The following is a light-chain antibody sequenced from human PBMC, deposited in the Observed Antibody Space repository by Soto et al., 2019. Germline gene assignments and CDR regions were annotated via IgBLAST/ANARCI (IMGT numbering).Light chain of an antibody. CDR3: CSYAGSYSWV. Sequence: SALTQPRSVSGSPGQSVTISCTGTTGDVGGYNYVSWYQHHPGNAPKLIIYDVSERPSGVPDRFSGFKSGNTASLTISGLQAEDEADYYCCSYAGSYSWVFGGGTKLTVL. CDR2: DVS. CDR1: TGDVGGYNY. J-gene: IGLJ3*02. V-gene: IGLV2-11*01.